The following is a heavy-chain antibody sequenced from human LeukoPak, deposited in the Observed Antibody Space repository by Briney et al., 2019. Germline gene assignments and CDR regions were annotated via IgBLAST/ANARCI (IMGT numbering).Heavy chain of an antibody. CDR2: INPSGGST. J-gene: IGHJ4*02. Sequence: ASVKVSCKASGGTFSSYAISWVRQAPGQGLEWMGIINPSGGSTSYAQKFQGRVTMTRDMSTSTVYMELSSLRSEDTAVYYCARAPAARMGLLWYYFDYWGQGTLVTVSS. D-gene: IGHD6-6*01. CDR3: ARAPAARMGLLWYYFDY. V-gene: IGHV1-46*01. CDR1: GGTFSSYA.